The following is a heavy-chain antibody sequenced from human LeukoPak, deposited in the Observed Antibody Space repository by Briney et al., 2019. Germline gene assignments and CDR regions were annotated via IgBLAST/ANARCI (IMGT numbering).Heavy chain of an antibody. D-gene: IGHD6-13*01. CDR3: ARLAAAGLDS. CDR1: GFTFSSYE. V-gene: IGHV3-48*03. J-gene: IGHJ4*02. CDR2: ISSSGSTI. Sequence: GGSLRLSCAASGFTFSSYEMNWVRQAPGKGLEWLSYISSSGSTIYYADSVKGRFTISRDNAKNSLYLQIHSLRGEDTAVYYCARLAAAGLDSWGQGILVTVSS.